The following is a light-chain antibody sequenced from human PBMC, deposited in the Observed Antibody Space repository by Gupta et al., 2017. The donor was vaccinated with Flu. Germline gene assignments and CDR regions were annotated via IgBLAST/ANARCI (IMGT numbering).Light chain of an antibody. Sequence: DIQMTQSPSPLSASVGDRVTITCRASQEIGDDLGWYQQKPGKAPRRLLYAASTLQSGVPSRSSGSGYGTEFTLTSSSLHPENFATYYCQQHKNYPFTFGPGTKV. V-gene: IGKV1-17*01. CDR1: QEIGDD. CDR3: QQHKNYPFT. J-gene: IGKJ3*01. CDR2: AAS.